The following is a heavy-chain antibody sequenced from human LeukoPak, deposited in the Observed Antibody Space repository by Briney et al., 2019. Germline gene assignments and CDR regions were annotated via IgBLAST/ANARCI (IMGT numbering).Heavy chain of an antibody. CDR2: IIPILGIA. CDR1: GGTFSSYT. D-gene: IGHD3-10*01. Sequence: SVKVSCKASGGTFSSYTISWVRQAPGQGLEWMGRIIPILGIANYAQKFQGRVTITADKSTSTAYMELSSLRSEDTAVYYCARLTMGDPVSGSSSRQLDYWGQGTLVTVSS. J-gene: IGHJ4*02. V-gene: IGHV1-69*02. CDR3: ARLTMGDPVSGSSSRQLDY.